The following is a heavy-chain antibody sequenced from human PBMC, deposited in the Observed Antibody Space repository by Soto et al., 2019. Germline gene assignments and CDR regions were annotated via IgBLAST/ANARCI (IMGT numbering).Heavy chain of an antibody. V-gene: IGHV1-18*01. CDR1: GYTFTSYG. D-gene: IGHD2-2*01. Sequence: QVQLVQSGAEVKKPGASVKVSCKASGYTFTSYGISWVRHAPVQGLEWMGWISSYNGNTNYAQKLQGRVTMTKDTSTSTAYMDLRGLRSDDTAVYYCARVVLVGENSSSTSCYVGGYYYYGMDVWGQGTTVIVSS. J-gene: IGHJ6*02. CDR3: ARVVLVGENSSSTSCYVGGYYYYGMDV. CDR2: ISSYNGNT.